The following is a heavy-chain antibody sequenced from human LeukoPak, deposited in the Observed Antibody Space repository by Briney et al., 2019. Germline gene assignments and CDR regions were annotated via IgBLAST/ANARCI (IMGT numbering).Heavy chain of an antibody. Sequence: RLSXXXXGXTXXNNFMXWVRQAPGKGLEWVSLVKGDGSTYYADSVQRRFTISKDNSRNTVYLQMNSLRAEDTAVYYCARDVDGDGYSFFEYWGQGTLVTVSS. CDR3: ARDVDGDGYSFFEY. V-gene: IGHV3-53*01. CDR1: GXTXXNNF. D-gene: IGHD5-24*01. J-gene: IGHJ4*02. CDR2: VKGDGST.